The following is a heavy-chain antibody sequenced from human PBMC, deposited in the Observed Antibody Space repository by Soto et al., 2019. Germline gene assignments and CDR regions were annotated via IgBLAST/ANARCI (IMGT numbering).Heavy chain of an antibody. CDR2: IYHSGST. CDR3: ARLLYSMSGDRQQLAH. Sequence: QVQLQESGPGLVKPSGTLSLTCAVSGGSISSSNWWSWVRQPPGKGLEWIGEIYHSGSTNYNPSLKSRVTISVDKSQNQFSLKLSSVTAADTAVYYCARLLYSMSGDRQQLAHWGQGTLVTVSS. V-gene: IGHV4-4*02. D-gene: IGHD6-13*01. CDR1: GGSISSSNW. J-gene: IGHJ4*02.